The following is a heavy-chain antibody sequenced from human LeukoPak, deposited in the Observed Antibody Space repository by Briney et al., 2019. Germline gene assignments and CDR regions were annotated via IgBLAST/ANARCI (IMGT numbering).Heavy chain of an antibody. V-gene: IGHV3-7*03. J-gene: IGHJ6*02. CDR2: IKQDGSEK. Sequence: GGPLRLSCAASGFTFSTYAMSWVRQAPGKGLEWVANIKQDGSEKYYVDSVKGRFTISRDNAKNSLYLQMNSLRAEDTAVYYCARGATDYSNDYYGLDVWGQGTTVTVSS. CDR1: GFTFSTYA. D-gene: IGHD4-11*01. CDR3: ARGATDYSNDYYGLDV.